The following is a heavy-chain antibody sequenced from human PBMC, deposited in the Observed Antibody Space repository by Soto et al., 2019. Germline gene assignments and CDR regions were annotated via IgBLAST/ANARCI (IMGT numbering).Heavy chain of an antibody. V-gene: IGHV3-48*01. CDR2: IISTSSTK. CDR1: GFIFSSYS. J-gene: IGHJ4*02. Sequence: PGGSLRLSCAASGFIFSSYSMNWVRQAPGKGLEWVSHIISTSSTKYYADSVKGRFTISRDNAKNSLYLQMNSLRAEDTAVYYCARETGAPPFDYWGQGTLVTVSS. D-gene: IGHD1-26*01. CDR3: ARETGAPPFDY.